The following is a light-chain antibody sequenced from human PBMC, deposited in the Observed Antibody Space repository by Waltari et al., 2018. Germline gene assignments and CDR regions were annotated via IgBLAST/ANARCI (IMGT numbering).Light chain of an antibody. J-gene: IGLJ2*01. CDR1: SSNIGSNY. CDR2: RNN. Sequence: QSVLTQPPSASGTPGQRVTISCSGSSSNIGSNYVYWYQQLPGTAPKLLIYRNNQRPSGVPDRFPGSKSGTSASLAISGLRSEDEADYYCAAWDDSLSGLVVFGGGTKLTVL. CDR3: AAWDDSLSGLVV. V-gene: IGLV1-47*01.